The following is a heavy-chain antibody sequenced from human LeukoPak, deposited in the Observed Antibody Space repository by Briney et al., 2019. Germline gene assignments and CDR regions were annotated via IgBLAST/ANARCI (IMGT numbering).Heavy chain of an antibody. CDR2: IYYSGSI. CDR3: ARSTMVRGDRLGKIDY. Sequence: SETLSLTCTVSGGSISSSSYYWGWIRQPPGKGLEWIGSIYYSGSIYYNPSLKSRVTISVDTSKNQLSLKLRSVTAADTAVYFCARSTMVRGDRLGKIDYWGQGTLATVSS. CDR1: GGSISSSSYY. J-gene: IGHJ4*02. V-gene: IGHV4-39*07. D-gene: IGHD3-10*01.